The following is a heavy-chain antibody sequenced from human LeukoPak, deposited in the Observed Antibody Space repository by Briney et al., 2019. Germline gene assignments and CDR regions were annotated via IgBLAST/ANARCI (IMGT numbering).Heavy chain of an antibody. CDR2: INPADSDT. CDR3: ARRRSSTSDAVDI. J-gene: IGHJ3*02. V-gene: IGHV5-51*01. CDR1: GYIFTHYW. Sequence: GGSLKISCKGSGYIFTHYWIGWVRQMPGKGLEWIGIINPADSDTKYSPSFQGQVLISADKSISTAYLHWGSPKASDTAMYFCARRRSSTSDAVDIWGQGTMVTVS.